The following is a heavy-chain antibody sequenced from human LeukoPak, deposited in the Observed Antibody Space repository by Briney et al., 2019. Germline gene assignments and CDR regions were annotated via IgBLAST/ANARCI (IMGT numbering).Heavy chain of an antibody. CDR3: ARDYCSSTSWLFDY. Sequence: GASVNVSCKASGYTFTCYHMHWVRQAPGQGLEWMGRINPNSGDTNYAQKFQGRVTITRDTSISTAYMELSRLRSDDTAVYYCARDYCSSTSWLFDYWGQGTLVTVSS. D-gene: IGHD2-2*01. CDR2: INPNSGDT. J-gene: IGHJ4*02. V-gene: IGHV1-2*06. CDR1: GYTFTCYH.